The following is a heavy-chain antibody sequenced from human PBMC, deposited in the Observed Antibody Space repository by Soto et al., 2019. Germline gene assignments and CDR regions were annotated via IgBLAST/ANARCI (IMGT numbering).Heavy chain of an antibody. J-gene: IGHJ4*02. V-gene: IGHV3-30*18. Sequence: GGSLRLSCAASGFTFSSYGMHWVRQAPGKRLEWVAVISYDGSNKDYADSVKGRFTISRDNSKNTLYLQMNSLRAEDTAVYYCAKDAPNPRGYSYGHFAYWGQGTLVTVSS. D-gene: IGHD5-18*01. CDR1: GFTFSSYG. CDR2: ISYDGSNK. CDR3: AKDAPNPRGYSYGHFAY.